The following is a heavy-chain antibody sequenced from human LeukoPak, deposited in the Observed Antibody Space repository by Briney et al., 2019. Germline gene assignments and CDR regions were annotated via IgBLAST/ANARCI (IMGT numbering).Heavy chain of an antibody. J-gene: IGHJ4*02. CDR3: ARDGAHYYGSGSYLPFDY. D-gene: IGHD3-10*01. CDR2: IYYSGST. V-gene: IGHV4-39*07. Sequence: SETLSLTCTVSGGSISSSSYYWGWIRQPPGKGLEWIGSIYYSGSTYYNPSLKSRVTISVDTSKNQFSLKLSSVTAADTAVYYCARDGAHYYGSGSYLPFDYWGQGTLATVSS. CDR1: GGSISSSSYY.